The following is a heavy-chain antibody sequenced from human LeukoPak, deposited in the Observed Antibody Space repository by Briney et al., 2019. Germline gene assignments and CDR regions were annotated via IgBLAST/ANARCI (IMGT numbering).Heavy chain of an antibody. Sequence: HPGGSLRLSCASSGFTFSSYCMHWVRQALGKGLEWVVFIRYDGSNKYYADSVKGRFTISRDNSKNTLYLQMNSLRAEDTAVYYCAKDRVYYGSGSYYSAFDIWGQGTMVTVSS. CDR3: AKDRVYYGSGSYYSAFDI. V-gene: IGHV3-30*02. D-gene: IGHD3-10*01. CDR2: IRYDGSNK. CDR1: GFTFSSYC. J-gene: IGHJ3*02.